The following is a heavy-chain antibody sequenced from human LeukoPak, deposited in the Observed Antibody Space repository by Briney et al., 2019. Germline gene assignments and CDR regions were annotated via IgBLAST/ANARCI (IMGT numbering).Heavy chain of an antibody. J-gene: IGHJ4*02. CDR2: IPSGGDDI. Sequence: GGALRLSCAASGDTSNTFNMCSGRQAPGEGLEWGSSIPSGGDDIYYTHSVKSRFTTSRDNAKNSLSLQLNTLRVEDTAVYYCARGHYDVLAASYKWTPDYWGQGTLVTVSS. D-gene: IGHD3-9*01. V-gene: IGHV3-21*01. CDR1: GDTSNTFN. CDR3: ARGHYDVLAASYKWTPDY.